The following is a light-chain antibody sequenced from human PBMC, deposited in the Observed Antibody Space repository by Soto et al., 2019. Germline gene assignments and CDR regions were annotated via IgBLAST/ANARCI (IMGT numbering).Light chain of an antibody. CDR3: QQYYSTPLT. J-gene: IGKJ4*01. Sequence: DIVMTQSPESLAVSLGERATINCKSSQSVLYSSNNKNYLAWYQQKPGQPPKLLIYWASTRESGVPDRFSGSGSGTDFTLTISSLQAEDAAVYYCQQYYSTPLTFGGGTNADIK. CDR1: QSVLYSSNNKNY. CDR2: WAS. V-gene: IGKV4-1*01.